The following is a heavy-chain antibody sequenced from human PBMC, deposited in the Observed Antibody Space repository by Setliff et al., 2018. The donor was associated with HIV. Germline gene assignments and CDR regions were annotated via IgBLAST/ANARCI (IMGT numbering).Heavy chain of an antibody. CDR1: GYTFSSYG. CDR3: ARDTMVVVSRFDY. D-gene: IGHD2-21*01. CDR2: ISGYNGDT. V-gene: IGHV1-18*01. J-gene: IGHJ4*01. Sequence: ASVKVSCKASGYTFSSYGISWVRQAPGQGLEWMGWISGYNGDTNYAQKFQGRVTMTTDTSTNTAYMELRSLTSDDTAVYYCARDTMVVVSRFDYWGQGTPVTVPQ.